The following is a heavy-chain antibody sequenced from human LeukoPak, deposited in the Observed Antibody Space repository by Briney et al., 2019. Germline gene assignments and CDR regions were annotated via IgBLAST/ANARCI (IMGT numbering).Heavy chain of an antibody. V-gene: IGHV3-66*01. CDR3: ARDMYYYGSGSYYRYFQH. D-gene: IGHD3-10*01. J-gene: IGHJ1*01. CDR2: IYSGGST. CDR1: GFTVSSNY. Sequence: GGSLRLSCAASGFTVSSNYMSWVRQAPGKGLEWVSVIYSGGSTYYADSVEGRFTISRDNSKNTLYLQMNSLRAEDTAVYYCARDMYYYGSGSYYRYFQHWGQGTLVTVSS.